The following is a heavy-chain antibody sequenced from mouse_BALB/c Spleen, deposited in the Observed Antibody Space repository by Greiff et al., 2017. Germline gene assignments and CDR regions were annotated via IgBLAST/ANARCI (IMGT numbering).Heavy chain of an antibody. J-gene: IGHJ2*01. CDR2: IWAGGST. V-gene: IGHV2-9*02. D-gene: IGHD1-1*01. CDR1: GFSLTSYG. CDR3: ARDDYYGSSHYFDY. Sequence: VQVVESGPGLVAPSQSLSITCTVSGFSLTSYGVHWVRQPPGKGLEWLGVIWAGGSTNYNSALMSRLSISKDNSKSQVFLKMNSLQTDDTAMYYCARDDYYGSSHYFDYWGQGTTLTVSS.